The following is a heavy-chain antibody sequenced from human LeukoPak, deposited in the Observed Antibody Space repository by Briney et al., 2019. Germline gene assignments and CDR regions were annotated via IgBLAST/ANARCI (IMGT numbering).Heavy chain of an antibody. CDR2: INQDGSDK. Sequence: PGGSLRLSCAASGFTLSSHWMSWVRQAPGKGLEWVANINQDGSDKYYVDSVKGRFTISRDNAKNSLYLQMNSLRADDTAVYYCVRDASGLGVDYWGQGTLVTVSS. V-gene: IGHV3-7*03. D-gene: IGHD6-19*01. CDR3: VRDASGLGVDY. CDR1: GFTLSSHW. J-gene: IGHJ4*02.